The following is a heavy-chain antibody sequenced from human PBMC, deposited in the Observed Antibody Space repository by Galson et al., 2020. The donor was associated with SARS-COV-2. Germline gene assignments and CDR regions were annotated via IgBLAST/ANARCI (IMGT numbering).Heavy chain of an antibody. CDR3: ARDRNWNDAALVY. Sequence: SETLSLTCTVSGGSISSSSYYWGWIRQPPGKGLEWIGSIYYSGSTYYNPSLKSRVTISVDTSKNQFSLKLSSVTAADTAVYYCARDRNWNDAALVYWGQGTLVTVSS. V-gene: IGHV4-39*07. D-gene: IGHD1-1*01. CDR1: GGSISSSSYY. CDR2: IYYSGST. J-gene: IGHJ4*02.